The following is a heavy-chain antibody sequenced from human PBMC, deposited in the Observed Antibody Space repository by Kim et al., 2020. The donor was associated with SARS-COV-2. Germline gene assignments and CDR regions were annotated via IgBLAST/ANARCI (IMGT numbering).Heavy chain of an antibody. CDR3: ARGPNYSPFDY. Sequence: LDYADSVRSRFTISRDNDKTSLYLQMNRLRAEDTAVYYCARGPNYSPFDYWGQGTLVTVSS. D-gene: IGHD4-4*01. V-gene: IGHV3-48*03. J-gene: IGHJ4*02. CDR2: L.